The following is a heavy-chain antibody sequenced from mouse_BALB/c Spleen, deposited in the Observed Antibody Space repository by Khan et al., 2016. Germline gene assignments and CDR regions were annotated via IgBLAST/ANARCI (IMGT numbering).Heavy chain of an antibody. J-gene: IGHJ4*01. V-gene: IGHV3-8*02. CDR3: ARYDGSSYVRGMDE. CDR2: ISYRGQT. Sequence: EVQLQESGPSLVKPSQTLSLTCSVTGDSITSGYWNWIRKFPGNKLEYMGYISYRGQTYYNPSLKSRISITPDTSTNQYSLQLNSVTTEDTATYXCARYDGSSYVRGMDEGGQGTSVTVSS. D-gene: IGHD1-1*01. CDR1: GDSITSGY.